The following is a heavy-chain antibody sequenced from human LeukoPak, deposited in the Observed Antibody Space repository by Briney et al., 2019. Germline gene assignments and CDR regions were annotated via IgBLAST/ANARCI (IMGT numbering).Heavy chain of an antibody. CDR2: IYTSGST. Sequence: SETLSLTCTVSGGSISSYYWSWIRQPAGKGLEWIGRIYTSGSTNYNPSLKSRVTMSVDTSKNQFSLKLSSVTAADTAVYYCARGVGMRMVVVSDVEDYFDYWGQGTLVTVSS. J-gene: IGHJ4*02. V-gene: IGHV4-4*07. CDR1: GGSISSYY. CDR3: ARGVGMRMVVVSDVEDYFDY. D-gene: IGHD3-22*01.